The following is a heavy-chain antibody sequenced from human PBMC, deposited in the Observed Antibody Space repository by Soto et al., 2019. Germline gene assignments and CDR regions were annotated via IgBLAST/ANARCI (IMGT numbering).Heavy chain of an antibody. Sequence: ASVKVSCKASGYTFTSYAMHWVRQAPGQRLEWMGWINAGNGNTKYSQKFQARVTITRDTSASTAYMELSSLRSEDTAVYYCAKGWVVPAAMGGEQAWFDPWGQGTLVTVSS. CDR2: INAGNGNT. V-gene: IGHV1-3*01. D-gene: IGHD2-2*01. CDR3: AKGWVVPAAMGGEQAWFDP. J-gene: IGHJ5*02. CDR1: GYTFTSYA.